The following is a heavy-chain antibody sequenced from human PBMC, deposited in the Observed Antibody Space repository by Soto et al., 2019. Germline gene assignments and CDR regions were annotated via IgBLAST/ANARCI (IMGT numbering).Heavy chain of an antibody. CDR3: ARKPDVATAKVGGGYVFDV. V-gene: IGHV4-4*02. J-gene: IGHJ3*01. CDR2: IYQSGSP. Sequence: QVQLQESGPGLVKPSGTLSLTCAASSGSIFTTNWWSWVRQSPGRGLQWIGDIYQSGSPKYNPSLKSRVSISIDKSKDRVFLNLTSVTAADTAVYYCARKPDVATAKVGGGYVFDVWGQGTMVTVSS. CDR1: SGSIFTTNW. D-gene: IGHD3-16*01.